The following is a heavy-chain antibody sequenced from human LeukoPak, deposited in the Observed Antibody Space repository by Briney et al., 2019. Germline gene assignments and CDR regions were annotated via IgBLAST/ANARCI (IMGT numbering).Heavy chain of an antibody. CDR2: MNPRTGFA. Sequence: ASVKVSCKASGYTFDIYNVYWVRQATGKGLEWMGWMNPRTGFAGYAQKFQDRVNMTRNTFITTAYIELTSLRSEDTAVYFCARGGIRDSNNVNHLYMDVWGKGTTVIVSS. V-gene: IGHV1-8*01. J-gene: IGHJ6*04. CDR3: ARGGIRDSNNVNHLYMDV. D-gene: IGHD4-11*01. CDR1: GYTFDIYN.